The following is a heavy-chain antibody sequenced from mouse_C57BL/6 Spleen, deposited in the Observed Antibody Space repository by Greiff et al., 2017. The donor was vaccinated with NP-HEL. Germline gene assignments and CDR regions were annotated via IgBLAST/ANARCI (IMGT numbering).Heavy chain of an antibody. CDR3: ARDGNYEVWFVY. J-gene: IGHJ3*01. CDR2: IYPGSGNT. D-gene: IGHD2-1*01. Sequence: QVQLKESGAELVRPGASVKLSCKASGYTFTDYYINWVKQRPGQGLEWIARIYPGSGNTYYNEKFKAKATLTAEKSSTTAYMQLSSLTSEDSAVYFCARDGNYEVWFVYWGQGTLVTVSA. CDR1: GYTFTDYY. V-gene: IGHV1-76*01.